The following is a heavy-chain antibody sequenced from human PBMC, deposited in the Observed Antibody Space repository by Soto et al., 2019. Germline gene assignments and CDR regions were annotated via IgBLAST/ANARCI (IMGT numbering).Heavy chain of an antibody. CDR1: GGSISSSSYY. V-gene: IGHV4-39*01. J-gene: IGHJ5*02. CDR3: ARLGVYYDRSGLP. CDR2: IYYSGST. D-gene: IGHD3-22*01. Sequence: SETLSLTCTVSGGSISSSSYYWGWIRQPPGKGLEWIGSIYYSGSTYYNPSLKSRVTISVDTSKNQFPLKLSSVTAADTAVYYCARLGVYYDRSGLPCGQGTLVT.